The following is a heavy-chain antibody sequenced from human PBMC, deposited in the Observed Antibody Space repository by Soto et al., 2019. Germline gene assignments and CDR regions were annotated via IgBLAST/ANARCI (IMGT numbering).Heavy chain of an antibody. D-gene: IGHD1-26*01. CDR1: GGTFSNYA. CDR3: ARGWETVGATTPFAY. CDR2: IIPMFGTP. Sequence: QVQLVQSGAEVKKPGASVKVSCKASGGTFSNYAISWVRQAPGQGLEWMGGIIPMFGTPNYTQRFQGRVTITADKSTSTAYMGVRTLESDDTPVYYCARGWETVGATTPFAYWGQGALVTVSS. J-gene: IGHJ4*02. V-gene: IGHV1-69*06.